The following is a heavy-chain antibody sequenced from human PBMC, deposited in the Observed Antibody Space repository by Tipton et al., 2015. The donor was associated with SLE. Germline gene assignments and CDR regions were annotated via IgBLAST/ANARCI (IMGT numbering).Heavy chain of an antibody. J-gene: IGHJ4*02. Sequence: SLRLSCAGSDFSFRNYAMTWVRQAPGKGLEWGAVIWDDGSKKYYADSVKGRFTISRDNSKNTLYLQMNSLRAEDTAVYYCAKDENYYDSSGYYVVDYWGQGTLVTVSS. V-gene: IGHV3-33*06. CDR1: DFSFRNYA. D-gene: IGHD3-22*01. CDR3: AKDENYYDSSGYYVVDY. CDR2: IWDDGSKK.